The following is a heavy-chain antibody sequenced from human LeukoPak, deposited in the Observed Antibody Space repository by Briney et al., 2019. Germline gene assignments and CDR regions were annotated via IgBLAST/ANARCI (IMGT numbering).Heavy chain of an antibody. CDR1: GYTFTSYD. J-gene: IGHJ4*02. Sequence: ASVKVSCTAPGYTFTSYDINWVRQATGQGLEWMGWMNPNSGNTGYAQKFQGRVTMTRNTSISTAYMELSSLRSEDTAVYYCARSPSDILTGYYTVYFDYWGQGTLVTVSS. CDR2: MNPNSGNT. D-gene: IGHD3-9*01. V-gene: IGHV1-8*01. CDR3: ARSPSDILTGYYTVYFDY.